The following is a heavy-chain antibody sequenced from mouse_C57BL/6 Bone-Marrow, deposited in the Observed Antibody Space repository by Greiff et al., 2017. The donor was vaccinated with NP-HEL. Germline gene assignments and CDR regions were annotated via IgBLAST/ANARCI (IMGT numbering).Heavy chain of an antibody. CDR2: INPNNGGT. J-gene: IGHJ1*03. CDR3: ARGGPYYCSSHWYFDV. Sequence: EVQLQQSGPELVKPGASVKISCKASGYTFTDYYMNWVKQSHGKSLEWIGDINPNNGGTSYNQKFKGKATLTVDKSSSTAYMELRSLTSEDSADYDCARGGPYYCSSHWYFDVWGTGTTVTVSS. D-gene: IGHD1-1*01. V-gene: IGHV1-26*01. CDR1: GYTFTDYY.